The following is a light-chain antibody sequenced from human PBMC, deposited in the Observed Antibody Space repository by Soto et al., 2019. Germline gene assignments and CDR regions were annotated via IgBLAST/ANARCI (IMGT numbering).Light chain of an antibody. CDR1: QDIKTN. J-gene: IGKJ3*01. CDR3: QQSDNFPFT. Sequence: DIVMTQSPSSLSVSVGDRVTITCQASQDIKTNLNWFQQKSGKAPRLLVYDASNLETGVTSRVSGSGSGTEFTFTISSLQPEDAATYYCQQSDNFPFTFGPGTKVDI. CDR2: DAS. V-gene: IGKV1-33*01.